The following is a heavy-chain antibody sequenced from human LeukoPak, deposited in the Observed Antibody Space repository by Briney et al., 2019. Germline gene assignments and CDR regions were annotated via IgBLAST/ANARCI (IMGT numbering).Heavy chain of an antibody. CDR2: VSGSGGST. J-gene: IGHJ4*02. CDR1: GFTFSSYA. CDR3: AKDISGYRLPTLDY. D-gene: IGHD6-13*01. Sequence: GGSLRLSCAASGFTFSSYAMSWVRQAPGKGLEWVSAVSGSGGSTYYADSVKGRFTISRDNSKNTLYLQMNSLRAEDTAVCYCAKDISGYRLPTLDYWGQGTLVTVSS. V-gene: IGHV3-23*01.